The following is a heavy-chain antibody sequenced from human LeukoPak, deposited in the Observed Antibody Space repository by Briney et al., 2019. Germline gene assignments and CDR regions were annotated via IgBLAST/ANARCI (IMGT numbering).Heavy chain of an antibody. Sequence: ASVKVSCKASGYTFTGYYIHWVRQAPGQGLEWMGWINPDNGVTNYAQKFQGRVTITRDTSNSTAYMELSRLRSDDTAVYHCARGFDWLEYYFDYWGQGTLVTVSS. D-gene: IGHD3-9*01. CDR1: GYTFTGYY. CDR2: INPDNGVT. J-gene: IGHJ4*02. CDR3: ARGFDWLEYYFDY. V-gene: IGHV1-2*02.